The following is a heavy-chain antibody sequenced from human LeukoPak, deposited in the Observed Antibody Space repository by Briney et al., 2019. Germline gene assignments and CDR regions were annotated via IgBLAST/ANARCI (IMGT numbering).Heavy chain of an antibody. D-gene: IGHD6-13*01. CDR2: IYPGDSDT. J-gene: IGHJ4*02. CDR1: GYSFTSYW. V-gene: IGHV5-51*01. CDR3: ARPHIAAAGKETYYFDY. Sequence: KXSGYSFTSYWIGWVRQMPGKGLEWMGIIYPGDSDTRYSPSFQGQVTISADKSISTAYLQWSSLKASDTAMYYCARPHIAAAGKETYYFDYWGQGTLVTVSS.